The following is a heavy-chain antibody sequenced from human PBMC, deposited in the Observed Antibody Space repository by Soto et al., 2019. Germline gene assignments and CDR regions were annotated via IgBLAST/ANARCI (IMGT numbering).Heavy chain of an antibody. Sequence: PGGSLRLSCAASGFTFSNYGMSWVRQAPGKGLEWLSVISYDGREIHYSESVKGRFTISRDSSTNTVYLEMNSLRYEDTAVYYCASDPLAATGSFVDYWGQGTLVTVSS. V-gene: IGHV3-30*03. CDR1: GFTFSNYG. D-gene: IGHD3-9*01. CDR3: ASDPLAATGSFVDY. J-gene: IGHJ4*02. CDR2: ISYDGREI.